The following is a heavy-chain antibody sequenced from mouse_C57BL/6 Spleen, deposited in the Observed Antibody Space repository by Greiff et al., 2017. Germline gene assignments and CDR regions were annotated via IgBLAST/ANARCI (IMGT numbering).Heavy chain of an antibody. J-gene: IGHJ2*01. CDR3: AGYYGSSLDY. Sequence: VKLQQPGAELVKPGASVKLSCKASGYTFTSYWMHWVKQRPGQGLEWIGMIHPNSGSTNYNEKFKSKATLTVDKSSSTAYMQLSSLTSEDSAVYYCAGYYGSSLDYWGQGTTLTVSS. CDR2: IHPNSGST. D-gene: IGHD1-1*01. V-gene: IGHV1-64*01. CDR1: GYTFTSYW.